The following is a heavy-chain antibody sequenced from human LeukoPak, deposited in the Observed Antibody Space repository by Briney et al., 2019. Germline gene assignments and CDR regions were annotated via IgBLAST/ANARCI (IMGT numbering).Heavy chain of an antibody. Sequence: SVKVSCKASGGTFSSYAISWVRQAPGQGLEWMGRIIPIFGTANYAQKFQGRVRITTDESTSTAYMELSSLRSEDTAVYYCASSYGDDGAFDIWGQGPMVTVSS. J-gene: IGHJ3*02. CDR2: IIPIFGTA. CDR1: GGTFSSYA. V-gene: IGHV1-69*05. CDR3: ASSYGDDGAFDI. D-gene: IGHD4-17*01.